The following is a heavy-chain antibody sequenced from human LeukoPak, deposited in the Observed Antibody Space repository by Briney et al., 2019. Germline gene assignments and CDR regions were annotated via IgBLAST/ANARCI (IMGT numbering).Heavy chain of an antibody. CDR1: GFSFSRYE. V-gene: IGHV3-48*03. CDR3: AREPRHPIEVLDY. CDR2: ISSSGSTI. Sequence: GRSLRLSCAVSGFSFSRYEMNCVRPAPGRGLGWVLYISSSGSTIYYADSVKGRFTISRDNAQNSLYLQLNSLRAEDTAVYFCAREPRHPIEVLDYWGGGTLVSVPS. J-gene: IGHJ4*02. D-gene: IGHD3-16*02.